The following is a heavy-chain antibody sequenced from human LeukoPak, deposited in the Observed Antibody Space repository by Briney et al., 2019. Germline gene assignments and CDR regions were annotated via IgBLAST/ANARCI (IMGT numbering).Heavy chain of an antibody. V-gene: IGHV1-18*01. CDR1: GYTFTSYG. Sequence: GASVKVSCKASGYTFTSYGISWVRQAPGQGLEWMGWISAYNGNTNYAQKLQGRVTMTTDTSTSTAYMELRSLRSDDTAVYYCAREPDSSSWYEDAFDIWGQGTMVTVSS. J-gene: IGHJ3*02. CDR2: ISAYNGNT. CDR3: AREPDSSSWYEDAFDI. D-gene: IGHD6-13*01.